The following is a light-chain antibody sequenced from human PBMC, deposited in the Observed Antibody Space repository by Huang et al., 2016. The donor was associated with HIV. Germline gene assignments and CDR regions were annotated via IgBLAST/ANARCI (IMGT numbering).Light chain of an antibody. Sequence: DIQMTQSPSSLSASLGDKVTITCQARLDINNYLNGDQQKPGKVPKLLISDPSDLETGVPPSFSGSRSGTNFTLTVSSLQAEDIGTYYCQQYDTLPLTFGQGTNVEI. CDR3: QQYDTLPLT. V-gene: IGKV1-33*01. CDR1: LDINNY. J-gene: IGKJ1*01. CDR2: DPS.